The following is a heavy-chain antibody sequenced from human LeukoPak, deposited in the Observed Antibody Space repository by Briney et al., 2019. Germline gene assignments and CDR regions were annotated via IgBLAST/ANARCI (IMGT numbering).Heavy chain of an antibody. CDR1: GFTFSSYA. CDR3: AREQEDCTGTTCYRAFDV. J-gene: IGHJ3*01. CDR2: ISGSGGST. D-gene: IGHD2-2*01. Sequence: GGSLRLSCAASGFTFSSYAMSWVRQAPGKGLEWVSAISGSGGSTYYADSVKGRFTISRDSAKNTLYLQMSSLRSEDTAVYYCAREQEDCTGTTCYRAFDVWGQGTMVTVS. V-gene: IGHV3-23*01.